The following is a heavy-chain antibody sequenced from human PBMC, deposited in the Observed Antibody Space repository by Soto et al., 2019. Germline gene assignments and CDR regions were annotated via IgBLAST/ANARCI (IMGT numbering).Heavy chain of an antibody. CDR1: GFTFSSNW. D-gene: IGHD2-15*01. Sequence: GGSLRLSCAASGFTFSSNWMNWVRQAPGKGPEWVANIKQDGSEKYYVDSVKGRFTISRDNAENSLLLQMNSLRVEDTAVYYCARDLGYCSGGTCYNVLDYWGQGALVTVSS. V-gene: IGHV3-7*03. CDR2: IKQDGSEK. CDR3: ARDLGYCSGGTCYNVLDY. J-gene: IGHJ4*02.